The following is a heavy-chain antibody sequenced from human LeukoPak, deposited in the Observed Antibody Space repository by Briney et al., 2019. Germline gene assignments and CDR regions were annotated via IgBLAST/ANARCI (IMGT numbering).Heavy chain of an antibody. CDR3: ARASYSSSPDY. D-gene: IGHD3-22*01. CDR1: GFSFSTYG. J-gene: IGHJ4*02. Sequence: GGSLRLSCADSGFSFSTYGMSWVRQAPGKGLEWVSYISPSSDDISYADSVRGRFTISRDNAKNSLYLQMSSLRDEDAAVYYCARASYSSSPDYWGQGTLVTVSS. V-gene: IGHV3-48*02. CDR2: ISPSSDDI.